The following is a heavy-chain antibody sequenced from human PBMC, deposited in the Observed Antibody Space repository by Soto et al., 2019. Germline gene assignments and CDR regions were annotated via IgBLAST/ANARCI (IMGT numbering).Heavy chain of an antibody. CDR3: ARRHYYDSSGYFDY. D-gene: IGHD3-22*01. CDR1: GGSISSTNYY. Sequence: SETLSLTCIVSGGSISSTNYYWGWIRQPPGKGLEWIGSIYYRGSTYYNPSLKSRVTISVDTSKNQFSLNLSSVTAADTAVYYCARRHYYDSSGYFDYWGHGTLVNVSS. CDR2: IYYRGST. J-gene: IGHJ5*01. V-gene: IGHV4-39*01.